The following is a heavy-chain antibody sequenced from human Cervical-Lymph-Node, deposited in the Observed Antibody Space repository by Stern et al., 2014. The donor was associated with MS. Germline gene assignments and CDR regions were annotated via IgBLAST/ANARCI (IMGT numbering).Heavy chain of an antibody. V-gene: IGHV1-3*04. CDR2: INTGNGRT. J-gene: IGHJ6*02. CDR1: GYTFSTYA. CDR3: ARDGDTSLSPYYSGMDV. D-gene: IGHD4-17*01. Sequence: QVQLVQSGTEVRKPGASVKVSCKASGYTFSTYAVHWVRQAPGQRLEWMGWINTGNGRTMYSQQFKGRVTITRQTSAKTVYLELTSLRSEDTAVYYCARDGDTSLSPYYSGMDVWGPGTTVTVAS.